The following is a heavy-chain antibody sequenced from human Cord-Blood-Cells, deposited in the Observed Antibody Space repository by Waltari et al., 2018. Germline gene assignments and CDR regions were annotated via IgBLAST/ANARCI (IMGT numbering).Heavy chain of an antibody. CDR1: GFSLSPLCVG. V-gene: IGHV2-5*01. Sequence: QITLKESGPTLVKPTQTPTLTCTFSGFSLSPLCVGVGWIRQPPGKAPEWLALSYWNDDKRYSPSLKSRPTITKDTLKNQVVLTMTNMDPVDTAAYYCAHAYSSSWCRVDAFEIWGPGTMVTVSS. CDR2: SYWNDDK. CDR3: AHAYSSSWCRVDAFEI. D-gene: IGHD6-13*01. J-gene: IGHJ3*02.